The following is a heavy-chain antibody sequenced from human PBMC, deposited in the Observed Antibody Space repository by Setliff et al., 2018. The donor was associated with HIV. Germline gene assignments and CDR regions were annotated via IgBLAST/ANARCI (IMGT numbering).Heavy chain of an antibody. CDR3: ARITIFVPGDRYLYGMDV. CDR1: GDSVSSGGFY. Sequence: PSETLSLTCSVSGDSVSSGGFYWSWIRQRPDKDLEWIGHHFYSANPYHSPSLKSRVIISRDTSENQFSLQLSSVTAADMAVYYCARITIFVPGDRYLYGMDVWGQGTTVTVSS. CDR2: HFYSANP. J-gene: IGHJ6*02. D-gene: IGHD3-3*02. V-gene: IGHV4-31*03.